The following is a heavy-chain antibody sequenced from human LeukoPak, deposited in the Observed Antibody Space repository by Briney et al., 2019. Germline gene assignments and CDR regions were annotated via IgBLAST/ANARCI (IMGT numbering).Heavy chain of an antibody. Sequence: GRSLRLSCAASGFTFSSNGMHWVRQAPGKGLEWVALISHDGSNKYCADSVRGRFTISRDNSKNTLYLQMNSLRAEDTAVYYCAKGSYCSGDRCCSWNSGMDVWGQGTTVTVSS. CDR1: GFTFSSNG. V-gene: IGHV3-30*18. J-gene: IGHJ6*02. CDR3: AKGSYCSGDRCCSWNSGMDV. CDR2: ISHDGSNK. D-gene: IGHD2-15*01.